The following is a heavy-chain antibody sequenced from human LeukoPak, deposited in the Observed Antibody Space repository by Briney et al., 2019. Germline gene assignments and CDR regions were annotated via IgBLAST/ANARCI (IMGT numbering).Heavy chain of an antibody. CDR1: GFTFSSYW. CDR3: ARGPFYDFWSGYHTNFDY. J-gene: IGHJ4*02. Sequence: SGGSLRLSCAASGFTFSSYWMSWVRQAPGKGLEWVANIKQDGSEKYYVDSVKGRFTISRDNAKNSLYLQMNSLRAEDTAVYCCARGPFYDFWSGYHTNFDYWGQGTLVTVSS. V-gene: IGHV3-7*01. D-gene: IGHD3-3*01. CDR2: IKQDGSEK.